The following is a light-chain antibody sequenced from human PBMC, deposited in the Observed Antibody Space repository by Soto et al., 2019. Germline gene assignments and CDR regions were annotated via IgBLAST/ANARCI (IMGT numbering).Light chain of an antibody. J-gene: IGKJ5*01. CDR3: QQRSNWPPIT. CDR1: QSVKTF. V-gene: IGKV3-11*01. CDR2: DAS. Sequence: EIVLTQSPGTLSLSPGERATFSCRASQSVKTFLVWYQHRPGQAPRVLIYDASHRASGIPARFSGSGSGTDFTLTISSLEPEDAALYYCQQRSNWPPITFGQGTRLEIK.